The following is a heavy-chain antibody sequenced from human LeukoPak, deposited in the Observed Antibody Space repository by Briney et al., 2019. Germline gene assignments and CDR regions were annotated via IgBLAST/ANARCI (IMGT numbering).Heavy chain of an antibody. CDR1: SGSFSGYY. Sequence: SETLSLTCAVYSGSFSGYYWSWMRQPPGKGLEWIGEINHSGSTNYNPSLKSRVTTSVDTSKNQFSLKLSSVTAADTAVYYCARAPGDPRDFRFDYWGQGTLVTVSS. J-gene: IGHJ4*02. V-gene: IGHV4-34*01. CDR2: INHSGST. CDR3: ARAPGDPRDFRFDY. D-gene: IGHD3-10*01.